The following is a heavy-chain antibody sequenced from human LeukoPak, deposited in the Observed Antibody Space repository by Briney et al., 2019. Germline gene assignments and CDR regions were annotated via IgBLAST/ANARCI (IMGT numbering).Heavy chain of an antibody. J-gene: IGHJ6*03. Sequence: GASVKVSCKASGGTFSSYAISWVRQAPGQGLEWMGGIIPIFGTANYAQKFQGRVTITADKSTSTAYMELSSLRSEDTAVYYCARGPRSGSYYAGHYYYYYMDVWGKGTTVTISS. CDR2: IIPIFGTA. D-gene: IGHD1-26*01. V-gene: IGHV1-69*06. CDR3: ARGPRSGSYYAGHYYYYYMDV. CDR1: GGTFSSYA.